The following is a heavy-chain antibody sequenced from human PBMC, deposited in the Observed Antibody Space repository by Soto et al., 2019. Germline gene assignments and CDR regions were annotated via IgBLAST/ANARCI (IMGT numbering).Heavy chain of an antibody. Sequence: PGGSLRLSCAASGFTFSSYSMNWVRQAPGKGLEWVSYISSSSSTIYYADYVKGRFTISRDNAKNSLYLQMNSLRAEDTAVYYCARDLNLGSFDYWGQGTLVTVS. J-gene: IGHJ4*02. V-gene: IGHV3-48*01. CDR1: GFTFSSYS. CDR3: ARDLNLGSFDY. CDR2: ISSSSSTI.